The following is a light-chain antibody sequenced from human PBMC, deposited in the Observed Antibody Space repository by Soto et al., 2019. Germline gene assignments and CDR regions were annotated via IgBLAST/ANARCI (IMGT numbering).Light chain of an antibody. CDR2: NTN. CDR1: SGSVSTSYY. Sequence: QTVVTQEPSFSVSPGRTVTLTCGLSSGSVSTSYYPSWYQQTPGQAPRTLIYNTNTRSSGVPDRFYGSILGNKAALTSTGAQADDESEYFCVLYMGSGIAVFGVGTKLTVL. V-gene: IGLV8-61*01. J-gene: IGLJ3*02. CDR3: VLYMGSGIAV.